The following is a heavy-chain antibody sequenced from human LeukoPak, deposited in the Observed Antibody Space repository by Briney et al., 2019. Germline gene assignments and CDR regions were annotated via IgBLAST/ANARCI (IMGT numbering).Heavy chain of an antibody. D-gene: IGHD2-21*02. V-gene: IGHV3-23*01. CDR3: AKDLGQTASTDFDY. CDR2: IGGSGGRT. J-gene: IGHJ4*02. CDR1: GFTFSSYA. Sequence: QPGGYLRLSCAASGFTFSSYAMSWVRQAPGKGLEWVAAIGGSGGRTYYADSVRGRFTISRDNSKSTLYLQLNSLRADDTAVYYCAKDLGQTASTDFDYWGQGTLVTVSS.